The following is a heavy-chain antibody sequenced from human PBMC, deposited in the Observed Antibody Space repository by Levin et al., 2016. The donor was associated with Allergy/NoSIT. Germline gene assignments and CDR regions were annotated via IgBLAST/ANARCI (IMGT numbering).Heavy chain of an antibody. D-gene: IGHD3-22*01. CDR2: ISSSGSTI. J-gene: IGHJ4*02. V-gene: IGHV3-48*03. Sequence: WIRQPPGKGLEWVSYISSSGSTIYYADSVKGRFTISRDNAKNSLYLQMNSLRAEDTAVYYCARDGSTGRVVVITGEFDYWGQGTLVTVSS. CDR3: ARDGSTGRVVVITGEFDY.